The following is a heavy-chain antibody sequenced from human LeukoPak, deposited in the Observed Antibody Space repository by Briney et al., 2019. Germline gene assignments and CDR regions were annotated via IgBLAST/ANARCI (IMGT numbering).Heavy chain of an antibody. CDR2: ISGSGGSA. CDR3: AKDKGSGSLDGMDV. CDR1: GFTFGSYA. J-gene: IGHJ6*02. D-gene: IGHD3-10*01. Sequence: GGSLRLSCAASGFTFGSYAMHWVRQAPGKGLEWVSVISGSGGSANYADSVKGRFTISRDNSKNSLYLQMNSLRAEDTAVYYCAKDKGSGSLDGMDVWGQGTTVTVSS. V-gene: IGHV3-23*01.